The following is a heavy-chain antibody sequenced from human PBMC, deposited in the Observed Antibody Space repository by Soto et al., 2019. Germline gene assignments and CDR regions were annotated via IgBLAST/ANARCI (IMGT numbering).Heavy chain of an antibody. D-gene: IGHD2-2*02. V-gene: IGHV4-34*01. J-gene: IGHJ4*02. Sequence: PSETLSLTCAVYGGSFSGYYWSWIRQPPGKGLEWIGEINHSGSTNYNPSLKSRVTISVDTSKNQFSLKLSSVTAADTAVYYCARGPGYCSSTSCSTNPDWCQGTLVTVSS. CDR3: ARGPGYCSSTSCSTNPD. CDR2: INHSGST. CDR1: GGSFSGYY.